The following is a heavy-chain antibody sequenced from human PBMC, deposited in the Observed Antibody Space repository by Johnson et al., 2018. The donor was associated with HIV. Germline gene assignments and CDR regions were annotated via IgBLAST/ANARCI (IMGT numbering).Heavy chain of an antibody. V-gene: IGHV3-43*01. CDR2: IRRDGGST. Sequence: VQLVESGGVVVQPGGSLRLSCAASGFTFDDYTMHWVRQAPGKGPEWVSLIRRDGGSTYYADTVKGRFTTYRENSKNSLYLQRNSLRTEDTALYYCAKDSKVKRLTADAFDIWGQGTMVTVSS. J-gene: IGHJ3*02. CDR3: AKDSKVKRLTADAFDI. D-gene: IGHD2-21*02. CDR1: GFTFDDYT.